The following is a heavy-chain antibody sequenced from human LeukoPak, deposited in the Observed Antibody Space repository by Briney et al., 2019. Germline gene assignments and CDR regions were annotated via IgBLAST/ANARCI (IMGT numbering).Heavy chain of an antibody. D-gene: IGHD6-6*01. V-gene: IGHV4-34*01. CDR2: INHSGST. CDR3: ARSNYYYYYMDV. Sequence: SETLSLTCAVYGGSFSGYYWSWIRQPPGKGLEWIGEINHSGSTNYNPSLKSRVTISVDTSKNQFSLKLSSVTAADTAVYYCARSNYYYYYMDVWGKGTTVTVSS. CDR1: GGSFSGYY. J-gene: IGHJ6*03.